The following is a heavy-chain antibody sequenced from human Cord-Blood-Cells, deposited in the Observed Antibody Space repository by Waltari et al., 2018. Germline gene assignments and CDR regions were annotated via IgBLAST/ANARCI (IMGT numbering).Heavy chain of an antibody. Sequence: QVQLVESGGGVVQPGRSLRLSCAASGFTFSSYGMHWVRQAPGNGLGWVAVISYDGRNKYYADPGKGRFTIARYNSKNTLYLQMTSLRAEDTAVYYCAKELGMWGGYYYFDYWGQGTLVTVSS. CDR2: ISYDGRNK. D-gene: IGHD3-16*01. V-gene: IGHV3-30*18. CDR3: AKELGMWGGYYYFDY. J-gene: IGHJ4*02. CDR1: GFTFSSYG.